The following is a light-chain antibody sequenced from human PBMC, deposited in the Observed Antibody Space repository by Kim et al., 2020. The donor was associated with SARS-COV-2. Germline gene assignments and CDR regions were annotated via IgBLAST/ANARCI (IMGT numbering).Light chain of an antibody. CDR1: SSVVGGYNY. CDR2: DVT. V-gene: IGLV2-14*03. J-gene: IGLJ1*01. CDR3: SSHSRSGTPYV. Sequence: SINISGAGTSSVVGGYNYVSWYQQPPGKAPKLIIYDVTNRPSGVSDRFSGSKSGNTASLTISGLQAEDEADYYCSSHSRSGTPYVFGTGTKVTVL.